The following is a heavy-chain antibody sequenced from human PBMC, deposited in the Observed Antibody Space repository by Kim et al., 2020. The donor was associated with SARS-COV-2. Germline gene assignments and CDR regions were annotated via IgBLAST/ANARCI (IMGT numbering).Heavy chain of an antibody. J-gene: IGHJ6*02. V-gene: IGHV1-2*06. CDR2: INPNSGGT. CDR3: ARTETTPVGHLYGMDV. CDR1: GYTFTGYY. D-gene: IGHD4-4*01. Sequence: ASVKVSCKASGYTFTGYYMHWVRQAPGQGLEWMGRINPNSGGTNYAQKFQGRVTMTRDTSISTAYMELSRLRSDDTAVYYCARTETTPVGHLYGMDVWGQGTTVTVSS.